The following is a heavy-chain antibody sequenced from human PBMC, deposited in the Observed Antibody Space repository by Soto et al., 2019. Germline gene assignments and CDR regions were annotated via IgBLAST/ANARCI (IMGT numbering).Heavy chain of an antibody. CDR1: GDYISSSY. CDR2: IYYSGTT. Sequence: SETLSITCTVSGDYISSSYWAWNRQSPGKGLEWIAYIYYSGTTNYNPSLESRASISMDASKNQFSLRLTSVTAADTAVYYCARSLVHQWLVHDAYDIWGQGTLVTVSS. D-gene: IGHD6-19*01. V-gene: IGHV4-59*01. J-gene: IGHJ3*02. CDR3: ARSLVHQWLVHDAYDI.